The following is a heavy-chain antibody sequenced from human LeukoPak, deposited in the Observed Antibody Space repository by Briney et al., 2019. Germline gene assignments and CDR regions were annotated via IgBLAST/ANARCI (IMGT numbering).Heavy chain of an antibody. CDR3: AGADASTWHGAKY. CDR2: IYTGGTT. J-gene: IGHJ4*02. Sequence: GGSLRLSCAASGFTVSENYMSWIRQAPGKGLEWVSLIYTGGTTYYADSVQDRFTISRDTSKNIVYLQMNSLSAEDTAVYYCAGADASTWHGAKYWGQGTLATVSS. D-gene: IGHD6-13*01. V-gene: IGHV3-66*01. CDR1: GFTVSENY.